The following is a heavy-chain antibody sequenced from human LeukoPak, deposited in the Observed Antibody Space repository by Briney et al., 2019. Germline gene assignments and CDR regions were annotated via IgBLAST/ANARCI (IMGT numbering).Heavy chain of an antibody. D-gene: IGHD2-15*01. Sequence: GGSLRLSCAVSGLTLSNVWMNWVRQAPGKGLEWVGRIRSRGDGGTTDFAAPVKGRFTIPRDDSKNTLYLQMNSLTSEDTAVYYCSQGSAQYFDYWGQGTLVTVSS. CDR3: SQGSAQYFDY. CDR1: GLTLSNVW. CDR2: IRSRGDGGTT. V-gene: IGHV3-15*07. J-gene: IGHJ4*02.